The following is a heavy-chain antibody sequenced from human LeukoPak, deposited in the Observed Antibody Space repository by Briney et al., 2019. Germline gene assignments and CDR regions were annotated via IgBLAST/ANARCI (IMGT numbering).Heavy chain of an antibody. CDR2: IYSGGST. CDR3: ARTTVTDYYFYYAMDV. D-gene: IGHD4-17*01. J-gene: IGHJ6*02. V-gene: IGHV3-53*01. Sequence: GGSLRLSCAASGFTVSSNYMSWVRQAPGKGLEWVSVIYSGGSTYYADSVKGRLTISRDNSKNTLFLQMISLRAEDTTVYFCARTTVTDYYFYYAMDVWGQGTTVTVSS. CDR1: GFTVSSNY.